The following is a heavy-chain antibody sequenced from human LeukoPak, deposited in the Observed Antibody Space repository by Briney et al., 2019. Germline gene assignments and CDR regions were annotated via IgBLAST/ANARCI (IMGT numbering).Heavy chain of an antibody. Sequence: GASVKVSCKASGYTFTGYYMHWVRQAPGQGLEWMGWINPNSGGTNYAQKFQGRVAMTRDTSISTAYMELSRLRSDDTAVYYCARGHYDILTGYFYWGQGTLVTVSS. V-gene: IGHV1-2*02. J-gene: IGHJ4*02. D-gene: IGHD3-9*01. CDR3: ARGHYDILTGYFY. CDR1: GYTFTGYY. CDR2: INPNSGGT.